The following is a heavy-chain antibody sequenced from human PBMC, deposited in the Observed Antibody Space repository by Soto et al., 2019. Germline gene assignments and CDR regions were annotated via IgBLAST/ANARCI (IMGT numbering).Heavy chain of an antibody. Sequence: SETLSLTCTVSGGSVSSYYWSWIRQSPGKGLEWIGYIYYSGSTNYKPSLKSRVTISVDTSKNQFSLKLSSVTAADTAVYYCARHKYPTVTTYCDIWGQGTMVTVSS. CDR2: IYYSGST. V-gene: IGHV4-59*08. J-gene: IGHJ3*02. D-gene: IGHD4-17*01. CDR3: ARHKYPTVTTYCDI. CDR1: GGSVSSYY.